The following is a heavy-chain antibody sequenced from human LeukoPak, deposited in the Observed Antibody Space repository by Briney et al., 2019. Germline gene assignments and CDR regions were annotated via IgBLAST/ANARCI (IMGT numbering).Heavy chain of an antibody. D-gene: IGHD6-19*01. V-gene: IGHV3-23*01. CDR2: ISGSGGST. Sequence: GGSLRLSCAASGFTFSSYSMRWVRQAPWKGQEWVSAISGSGGSTYYADSVKGQFTISRDNSKNTLYLQMNSLRAEDTAVYYCARESGGGWYFDYWGQGTLVTVSS. J-gene: IGHJ4*02. CDR3: ARESGGGWYFDY. CDR1: GFTFSSYS.